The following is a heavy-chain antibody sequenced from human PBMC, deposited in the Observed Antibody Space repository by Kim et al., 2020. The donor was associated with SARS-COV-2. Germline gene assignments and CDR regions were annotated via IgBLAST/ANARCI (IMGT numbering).Heavy chain of an antibody. Sequence: TSYAKKFQGRVTMTRDTSTSTVYMELSSLRSEDTAVYYCARGGYTYYFDYWGQGTLVTVSS. V-gene: IGHV1-46*01. CDR3: ARGGYTYYFDY. J-gene: IGHJ4*02. D-gene: IGHD6-13*01. CDR2: T.